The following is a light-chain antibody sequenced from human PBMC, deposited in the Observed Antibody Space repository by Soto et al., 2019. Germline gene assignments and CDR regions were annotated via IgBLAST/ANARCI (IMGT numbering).Light chain of an antibody. CDR1: SSDFGDYNF. Sequence: QSALTQPASVSGSPGQSITISCTGTSSDFGDYNFVSWCQQHPGKAPQLIIYEVTNRPSGVSNRFSGSKSGNTASLTISGLQAEDEADYYCSSYPTTPTHYVFGTGTSSPS. V-gene: IGLV2-14*01. CDR3: SSYPTTPTHYV. J-gene: IGLJ1*01. CDR2: EVT.